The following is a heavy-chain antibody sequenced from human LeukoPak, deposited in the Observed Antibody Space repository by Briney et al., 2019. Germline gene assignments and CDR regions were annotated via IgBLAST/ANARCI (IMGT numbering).Heavy chain of an antibody. Sequence: GGSLRLSCAASGFTFSSYAMSWVRQAPGKGLEWVPAISGSGGSTYYADSVKGRFTISRDNSKNTLYLQMNSLRAEDTAVYYCAKDRPTGYYDSSGGAGYWGQGTLVTVSS. CDR1: GFTFSSYA. V-gene: IGHV3-23*01. J-gene: IGHJ4*02. CDR2: ISGSGGST. CDR3: AKDRPTGYYDSSGGAGY. D-gene: IGHD3-22*01.